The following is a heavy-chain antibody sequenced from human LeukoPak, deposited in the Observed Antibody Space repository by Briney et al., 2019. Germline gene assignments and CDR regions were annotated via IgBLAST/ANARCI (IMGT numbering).Heavy chain of an antibody. CDR1: GGSFSGYY. V-gene: IGHV4-34*01. CDR3: ARDLRIRDSSSWYRDY. Sequence: SETLSLTCAVYGGSFSGYYWSWIRQPPGKGLEWIGEINHSGSTNYNPSLKSRVTISVDTSKNQFSLKLSSVTAADTAVYYCARDLRIRDSSSWYRDYWGQGTLVTVSS. D-gene: IGHD6-13*01. CDR2: INHSGST. J-gene: IGHJ4*02.